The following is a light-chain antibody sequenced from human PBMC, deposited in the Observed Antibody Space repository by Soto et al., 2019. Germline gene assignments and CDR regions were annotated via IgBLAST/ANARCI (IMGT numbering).Light chain of an antibody. CDR1: QSISSW. Sequence: DIQMTQSPSTLSASVADRVTITCRASQSISSWLAWYQQKPWKAPKVLLYKASNLELGLPSRVSGSGSETEFTLTTSSLQTDEFATDYCQQYNGYPYTFGQGTKLEIK. CDR2: KAS. CDR3: QQYNGYPYT. J-gene: IGKJ2*01. V-gene: IGKV1-5*03.